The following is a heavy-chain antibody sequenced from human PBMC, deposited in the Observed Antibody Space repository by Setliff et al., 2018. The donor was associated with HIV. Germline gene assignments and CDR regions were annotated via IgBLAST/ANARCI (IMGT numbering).Heavy chain of an antibody. Sequence: PSETLSLTCAVYGGSFSGYFWSWIRQPPGKGLEWIGEINHDGITNYNPSLKSRVTVSVDTSKSQFSLKLSSATAADTAVYYCARGKYYFDSGTPSYFDYWGQGSLVTVS. CDR3: ARGKYYFDSGTPSYFDY. CDR2: INHDGIT. CDR1: GGSFSGYF. J-gene: IGHJ4*02. V-gene: IGHV4-34*01. D-gene: IGHD3-10*01.